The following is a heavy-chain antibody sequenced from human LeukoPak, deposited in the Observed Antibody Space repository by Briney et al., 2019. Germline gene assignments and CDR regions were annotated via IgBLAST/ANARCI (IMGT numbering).Heavy chain of an antibody. V-gene: IGHV3-74*01. D-gene: IGHD1-26*01. Sequence: GGSLRLSCAASGFTFSSYWMHWVRQAPGKGLVWVSRIISDGSMKNYADSVGGRFTISRDNAKNTLYLQMDSLRAEDTAVYYCASQKVGATFDYWGQGTLVTVSS. J-gene: IGHJ4*02. CDR2: IISDGSMK. CDR1: GFTFSSYW. CDR3: ASQKVGATFDY.